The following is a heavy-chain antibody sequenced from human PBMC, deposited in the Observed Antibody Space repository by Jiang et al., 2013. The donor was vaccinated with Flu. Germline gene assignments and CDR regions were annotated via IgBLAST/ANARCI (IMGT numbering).Heavy chain of an antibody. D-gene: IGHD3-22*01. CDR2: IYYSGST. CDR1: GGSVSSGSYY. CDR3: ARSSLTMIAVGGMGV. Sequence: GPGLVKPSETLSLTCTVSGGSVSSGSYYWSWIRQPPGKGLEWIGYIYYSGSTNQNPSLKSRGTISVDTSKNQFSLKLSSVTAADTAVYYCARSSLTMIAVGGMGVWGQGTTVTVSS. V-gene: IGHV4-61*01. J-gene: IGHJ6*02.